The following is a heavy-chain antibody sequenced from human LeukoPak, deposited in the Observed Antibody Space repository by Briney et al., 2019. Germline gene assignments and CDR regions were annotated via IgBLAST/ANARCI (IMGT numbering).Heavy chain of an antibody. CDR1: GFTFSSYS. J-gene: IGHJ4*02. Sequence: GGSLRLSCAASGFTFSSYSMNWVRHAPGKGLEWVSSISSSSSYIYYADSVKGRFTISRDNAKNSLYLQMNSLRAEDTAVYYCYSIGSPRRFDYWGQGTLVTVSS. V-gene: IGHV3-21*01. CDR2: ISSSSSYI. D-gene: IGHD2-15*01. CDR3: YSIGSPRRFDY.